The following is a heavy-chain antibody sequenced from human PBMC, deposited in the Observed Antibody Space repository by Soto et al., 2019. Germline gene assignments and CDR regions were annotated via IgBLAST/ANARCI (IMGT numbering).Heavy chain of an antibody. J-gene: IGHJ4*02. CDR2: IDYSGST. Sequence: QVQLQESVPGLVKPSETLSLTCTVSGGSISTYFWSWIRQPPGKGLEWIGYIDYSGSTNYNPSLKSRLAISVYTSKNQFSLKLSSVTAADTAVYYCARNHAYAFVDYWGQGTLVTVSS. CDR3: ARNHAYAFVDY. V-gene: IGHV4-59*01. CDR1: GGSISTYF. D-gene: IGHD3-3*02.